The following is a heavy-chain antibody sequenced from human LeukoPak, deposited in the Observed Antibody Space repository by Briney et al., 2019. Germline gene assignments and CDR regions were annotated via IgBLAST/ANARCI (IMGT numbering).Heavy chain of an antibody. CDR1: GFTFSSYG. J-gene: IGHJ4*02. CDR2: ISYDGTTK. CDR3: ARVELYASGRYGSIDY. D-gene: IGHD6-19*01. Sequence: GGSLRLSCAASGFTFSSYGMHWVRQAPGKGLDWVAVISYDGTTKYYADSVRGRFTISKDNSKNTLYLQMDSLRTEDTAVYYCARVELYASGRYGSIDYWGQGTLVAVSS. V-gene: IGHV3-30*03.